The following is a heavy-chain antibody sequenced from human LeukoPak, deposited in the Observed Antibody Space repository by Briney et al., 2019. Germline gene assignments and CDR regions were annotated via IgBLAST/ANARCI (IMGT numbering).Heavy chain of an antibody. J-gene: IGHJ4*02. CDR2: ISSSGSTI. D-gene: IGHD3-22*01. CDR1: GFTFRIYK. Sequence: GGSLRLPRGASGFTFRIYKKNGVPRPRGRGREWVSYISSSGSTIYYADSVQGRFTISRDNAKNSLYLQMNSLRAEDTAVYYCARDLWGYYDSSGPVDYWGQGTLVTVSS. V-gene: IGHV3-48*03. CDR3: ARDLWGYYDSSGPVDY.